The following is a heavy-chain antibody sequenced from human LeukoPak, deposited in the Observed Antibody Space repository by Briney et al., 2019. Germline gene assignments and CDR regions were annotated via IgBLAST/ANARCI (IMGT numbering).Heavy chain of an antibody. Sequence: GGSLRLSCAASGFTFSSYSMNWVRQAPGKGLEWVSSISSSSSYIYYADSVKGRFTISRDNAKNSLYLQMNSLRAEDTAVYYCAKSSSGWSIFDYWGQGTLVTVSS. J-gene: IGHJ4*02. V-gene: IGHV3-21*01. CDR2: ISSSSSYI. D-gene: IGHD6-19*01. CDR1: GFTFSSYS. CDR3: AKSSSGWSIFDY.